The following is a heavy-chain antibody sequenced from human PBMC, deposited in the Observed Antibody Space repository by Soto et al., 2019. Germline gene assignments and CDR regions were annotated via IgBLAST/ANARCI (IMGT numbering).Heavy chain of an antibody. CDR3: ASGIQLLLPRINNGYSG. V-gene: IGHV1-69*12. CDR2: IIPMFGTA. Sequence: QVQLVQSGAEVKKPESSVKVSCKAPGGTFSTYAIRWVRQATGQGLEWMGVIIPMFGTANYAQRFQDRVTITADESPNTVYMELSRLRSQDTAVYFCASGIQLLLPRINNGYSGWCQGPLVTVSS. CDR1: GGTFSTYA. D-gene: IGHD5-18*01. J-gene: IGHJ4*02.